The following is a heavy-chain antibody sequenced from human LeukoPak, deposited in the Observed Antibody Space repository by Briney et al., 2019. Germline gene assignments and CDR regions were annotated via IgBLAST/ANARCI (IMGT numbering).Heavy chain of an antibody. Sequence: GGALRLSCAASGFTFSNAWMSWVRQAPGKGLEWVGRIKSKNDGGTTDYAAPVKGRFTISREDTKNTLYLQMNSLKTEDTAVYYCTTRPVSIVPAAINWYFDLWGRGTLVTVSS. D-gene: IGHD2-2*01. CDR1: GFTFSNAW. CDR2: IKSKNDGGTT. V-gene: IGHV3-15*01. CDR3: TTRPVSIVPAAINWYFDL. J-gene: IGHJ2*01.